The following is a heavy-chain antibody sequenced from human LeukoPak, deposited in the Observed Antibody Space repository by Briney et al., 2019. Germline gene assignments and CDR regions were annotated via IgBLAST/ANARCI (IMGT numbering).Heavy chain of an antibody. V-gene: IGHV4-31*03. D-gene: IGHD6-13*01. CDR3: ARDSAADNWFDP. Sequence: SQTLSLTCTVSGGSIISGGHYWSWIRQHPGKGLEWIGYIYYSGSTYYNPSLKSRVTISVDTSKNQFSLELSSVTAADTAVYYCARDSAADNWFDPWGQGTLVTVSS. CDR2: IYYSGST. CDR1: GGSIISGGHY. J-gene: IGHJ5*02.